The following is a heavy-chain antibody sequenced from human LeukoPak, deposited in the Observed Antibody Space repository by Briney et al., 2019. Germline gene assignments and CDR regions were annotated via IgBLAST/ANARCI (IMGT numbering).Heavy chain of an antibody. V-gene: IGHV4-61*01. CDR3: ARGPTESFNYYGSGSYEYYFDY. J-gene: IGHJ4*02. CDR2: IYYSGST. CDR1: GGSVSSGSYY. D-gene: IGHD3-10*01. Sequence: SGTLSLTCGVSGGSVSSGSYYWSWIRQPPGKGLEWIGYIYYSGSTNYNPSLKSRVTISVDTSKNQFSLKLSSVTAADTAVYYCARGPTESFNYYGSGSYEYYFDYWGQGTLVTVSS.